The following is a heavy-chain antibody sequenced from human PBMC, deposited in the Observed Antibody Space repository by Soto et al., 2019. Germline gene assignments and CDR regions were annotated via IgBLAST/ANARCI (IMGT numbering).Heavy chain of an antibody. CDR3: ATGYRYGMDV. V-gene: IGHV4-39*01. CDR1: GGSISSSSYY. Sequence: SETLSLTCTVSGGSISSSSYYWGWIRQPPGKGLEWIGSIYYSGSTYYNQSLKSRVTISVDKSKNQFSLKLSSVTASDTAVYYCATGYRYGMDVWGQGTTVTVSS. J-gene: IGHJ6*02. D-gene: IGHD2-15*01. CDR2: IYYSGST.